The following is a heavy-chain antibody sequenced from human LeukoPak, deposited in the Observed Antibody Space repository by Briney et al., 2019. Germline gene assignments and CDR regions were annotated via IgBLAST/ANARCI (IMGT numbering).Heavy chain of an antibody. V-gene: IGHV1-18*01. CDR3: AGANTLGEWFDP. J-gene: IGHJ5*02. CDR1: GYTFTSYG. D-gene: IGHD3-10*01. CDR2: ISAYNGNT. Sequence: GASVRVSCKASGYTFTSYGISWVRQAPGQGLEWMGWISAYNGNTNYAQKLQGRVTMTTDTSTSTAYMELRSLRSDDTAVYYCAGANTLGEWFDPWGQGTLVTVSS.